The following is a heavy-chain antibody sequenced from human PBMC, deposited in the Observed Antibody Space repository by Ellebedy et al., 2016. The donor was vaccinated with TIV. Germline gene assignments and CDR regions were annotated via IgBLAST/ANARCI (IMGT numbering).Heavy chain of an antibody. V-gene: IGHV1-18*01. D-gene: IGHD1/OR15-1a*01. CDR3: ARDYRNKGFDV. CDR2: ISAYNGNT. CDR1: GYTFTSYG. J-gene: IGHJ3*01. Sequence: AASVKVSCKASGYTFTSYGISWVRQAPGQGLEWMGWISAYNGNTNYAQKLQGRVTMTTETSTSTAYMELRSLRSDDTAVYYCARDYRNKGFDVWGQGTMVTVSS.